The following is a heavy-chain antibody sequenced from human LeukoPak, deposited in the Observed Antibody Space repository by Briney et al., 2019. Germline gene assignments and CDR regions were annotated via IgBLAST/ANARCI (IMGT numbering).Heavy chain of an antibody. CDR2: ISWNSGSI. Sequence: GGSLRLSCAASGFTFDDYAMHWVRQAPGKGLEWVSGISWNSGSIGYADSVKGRFTISRDNAKNSLYLQMNSLRAEDTVLYYCAKDISGITMVRGYYWGQGTLVTVSS. CDR3: AKDISGITMVRGYY. J-gene: IGHJ4*02. D-gene: IGHD3-10*01. V-gene: IGHV3-9*01. CDR1: GFTFDDYA.